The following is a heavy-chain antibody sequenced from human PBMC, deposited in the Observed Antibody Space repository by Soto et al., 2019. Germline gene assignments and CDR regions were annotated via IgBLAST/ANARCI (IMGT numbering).Heavy chain of an antibody. D-gene: IGHD6-19*01. Sequence: QVHLVQSGAEVKKPGSSVKVSCKTSGGTFSSYTTSWIRQAPGQGLEWLGGIVPVYTSTNYAQKFQGRITITADESTSTAYLELTGLRSDDTAIYYCAREFRVAAYSHWGPGTLVTVSS. CDR3: AREFRVAAYSH. CDR2: IVPVYTST. V-gene: IGHV1-69*01. CDR1: GGTFSSYT. J-gene: IGHJ4*01.